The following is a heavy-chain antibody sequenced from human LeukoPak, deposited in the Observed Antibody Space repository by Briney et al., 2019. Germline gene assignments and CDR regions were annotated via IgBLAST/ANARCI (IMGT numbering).Heavy chain of an antibody. Sequence: SETLSLTCAVYGGSFSGYYWSWIRQPPGKGLEWIGEINHSGSTNYNPSLKSRVTISVDTSKNQFSLKLSSVTAADTAVYYCASPAVAGIRGTYYYYYGMEVWGKGTTVTVSS. J-gene: IGHJ6*04. CDR1: GGSFSGYY. V-gene: IGHV4-34*01. CDR3: ASPAVAGIRGTYYYYYGMEV. CDR2: INHSGST. D-gene: IGHD6-19*01.